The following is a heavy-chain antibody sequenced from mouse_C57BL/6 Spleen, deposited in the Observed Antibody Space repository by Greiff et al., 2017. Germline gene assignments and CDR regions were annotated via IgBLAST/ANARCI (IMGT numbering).Heavy chain of an antibody. V-gene: IGHV5-9*01. Sequence: EVMLVESGGGLVKPGGSLKLSCAASGFTFSSYTMSWVRQTPEKRLEWVATISGGGGNTYYPDSVKGRFTISRDNAKNTLYLQMSSLRSEDTALYDCARHGTGTWYFDVWGTGTTVTVSS. CDR2: ISGGGGNT. CDR3: ARHGTGTWYFDV. D-gene: IGHD4-1*01. CDR1: GFTFSSYT. J-gene: IGHJ1*03.